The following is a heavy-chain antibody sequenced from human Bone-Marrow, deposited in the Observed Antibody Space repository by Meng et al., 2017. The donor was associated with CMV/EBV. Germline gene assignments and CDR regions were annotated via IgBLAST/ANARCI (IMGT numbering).Heavy chain of an antibody. V-gene: IGHV3-7*01. J-gene: IGHJ6*02. D-gene: IGHD3-10*01. CDR3: ARDRTYGAGTGGYGMDV. CDR2: IKQDGSEK. CDR1: GFTFSSYW. Sequence: GESLKISCAASGFTFSSYWMSWVRQAPGKGLECVANIKQDGSEKYYVDSVKGRFTISRDNAKNSLYLQMNSLRAEDTAVYYCARDRTYGAGTGGYGMDVWGQGTTVTVSS.